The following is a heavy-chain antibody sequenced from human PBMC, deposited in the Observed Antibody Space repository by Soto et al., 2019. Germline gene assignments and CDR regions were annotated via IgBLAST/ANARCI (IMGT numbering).Heavy chain of an antibody. CDR2: INYDGSTT. Sequence: GGSLRLSFAAPGFTISNYWMHWVRQAPGKGLVWVSCINYDGSTTIYEDSVKVRFAISRENAKNTLYLQMNSLRAEDTAVYYCARDMGVDFDXWGQGTLVTVYX. V-gene: IGHV3-74*01. CDR1: GFTISNYW. J-gene: IGHJ5*01. D-gene: IGHD3-16*01. CDR3: ARDMGVDFDX.